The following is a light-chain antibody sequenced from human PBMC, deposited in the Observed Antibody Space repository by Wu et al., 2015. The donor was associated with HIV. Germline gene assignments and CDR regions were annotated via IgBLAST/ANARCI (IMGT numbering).Light chain of an antibody. V-gene: IGKV1-39*01. J-gene: IGKJ1*01. CDR2: AAS. CDR3: QQTYSTPKT. CDR1: QSISND. Sequence: DIQMTQSPSSLSASVGDRVTITCRASQSISNDLKWYQQKPGAAPKLLIYAASSLQSGVPSRFSGSGSGTDFTLTISTLQPADFATYYCQQTYSTPKTFGQGTKVEIK.